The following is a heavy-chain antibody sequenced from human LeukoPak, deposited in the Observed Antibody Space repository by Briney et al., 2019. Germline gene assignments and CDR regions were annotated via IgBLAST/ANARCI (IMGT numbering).Heavy chain of an antibody. Sequence: GGSLRLSCAASGFTITSYAMSWVRQAPGKGLEWVSSISGRGGSTYYADSVKGRFTISRDNSKNTLYLQMNSLKAEDTAVYYCARGNYDILTGSNWFDPWGQGTLVTVSS. CDR2: ISGRGGST. D-gene: IGHD3-9*01. CDR1: GFTITSYA. V-gene: IGHV3-23*01. J-gene: IGHJ5*02. CDR3: ARGNYDILTGSNWFDP.